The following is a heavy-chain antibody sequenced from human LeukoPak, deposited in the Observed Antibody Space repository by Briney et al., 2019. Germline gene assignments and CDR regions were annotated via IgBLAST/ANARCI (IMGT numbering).Heavy chain of an antibody. V-gene: IGHV1-3*03. Sequence: ASVKVSCKASGYTFTSYAMHWVRQAPGQRLEWMGWINAGNGNTKYSQKFQGRVTITRDTSASTAYMELSSPRSEDMAVYYCASSYYYDSSGYSLKFPHRSYYFDYWGQGTLVTVSS. CDR1: GYTFTSYA. J-gene: IGHJ4*02. D-gene: IGHD3-22*01. CDR2: INAGNGNT. CDR3: ASSYYYDSSGYSLKFPHRSYYFDY.